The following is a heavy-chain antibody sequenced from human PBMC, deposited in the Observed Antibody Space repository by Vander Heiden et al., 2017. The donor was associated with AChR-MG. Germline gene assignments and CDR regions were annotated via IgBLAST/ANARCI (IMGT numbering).Heavy chain of an antibody. CDR1: GFTLNNYA. V-gene: IGHV3-21*02. Sequence: EVQLVESGGGLVQPGGSLRLSCAASGFTLNNYAMNWVRQAPGKGLEWVSSIGSDFNTFYAQSVKGRFTMSRDHAKNSVYLQMNSLRVEDTALYSCARETSGQFDLWGQGTVVTVSS. CDR3: ARETSGQFDL. D-gene: IGHD3-9*01. J-gene: IGHJ1*01. CDR2: IGSDFNT.